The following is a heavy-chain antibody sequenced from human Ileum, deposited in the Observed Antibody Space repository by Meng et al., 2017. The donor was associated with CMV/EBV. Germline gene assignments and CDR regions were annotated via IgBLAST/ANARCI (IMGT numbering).Heavy chain of an antibody. D-gene: IGHD5-18*01. CDR1: GYRFISYG. Sequence: CQTYGYRFISYGLIWVRAAPGQRLKWMGWLDTNTGNPAYAQDFTGRFVFSLDTSVSTAYLQISSLRAEDTAVYYCTRGAGAHTAKFDFWGRGTLVTVSS. CDR2: LDTNTGNP. V-gene: IGHV7-4-1*02. CDR3: TRGAGAHTAKFDF. J-gene: IGHJ4*02.